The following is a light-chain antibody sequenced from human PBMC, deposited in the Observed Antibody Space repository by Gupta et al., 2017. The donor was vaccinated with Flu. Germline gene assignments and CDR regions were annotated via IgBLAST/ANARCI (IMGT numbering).Light chain of an antibody. J-gene: IGLJ3*02. Sequence: QSVLTQPPSASGTPGQWFPISCSGSSSNIGGTTVNWYQQLPGTAPKLLMYSNSQRPSGVPDRFSGSKSGTSASLAISGLQSEDEADYYCAAWDDSLNAWVFGGGTKLTVL. CDR3: AAWDDSLNAWV. CDR1: SSNIGGTT. CDR2: SNS. V-gene: IGLV1-44*01.